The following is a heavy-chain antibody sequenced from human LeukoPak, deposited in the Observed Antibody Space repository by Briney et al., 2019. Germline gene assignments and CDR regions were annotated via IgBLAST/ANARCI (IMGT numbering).Heavy chain of an antibody. V-gene: IGHV3-7*02. CDR3: AKGPRMRIRCSGGNCSIDY. J-gene: IGHJ4*02. Sequence: GGSLRLSCAASGFTFSRYWMSWVRQAPGRGLEWVANIKHDGSQKYYVDSVKGRSTISRDNSKNRLYLQMDSLNMEDTAVYYCAKGPRMRIRCSGGNCSIDYWGRGTLVTVSS. CDR2: IKHDGSQK. D-gene: IGHD2-15*01. CDR1: GFTFSRYW.